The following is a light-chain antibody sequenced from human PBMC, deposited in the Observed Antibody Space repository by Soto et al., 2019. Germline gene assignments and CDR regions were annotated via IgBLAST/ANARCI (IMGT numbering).Light chain of an antibody. J-gene: IGLJ2*01. Sequence: QSVLTQSASVSGSPGQSITISCAGSSSDVGTYNPVSWYQQHPGRAPKLLIYEDTKRPSGISNRFSGSKSGTTASLTISGLQAEDEADYYCCSYASSATLMVGVGTKLTVL. CDR1: SSDVGTYNP. CDR2: EDT. V-gene: IGLV2-23*01. CDR3: CSYASSATLM.